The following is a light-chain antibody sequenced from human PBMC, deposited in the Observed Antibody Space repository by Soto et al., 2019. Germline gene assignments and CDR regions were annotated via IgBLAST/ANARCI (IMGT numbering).Light chain of an antibody. CDR2: AAS. V-gene: IGKV1-9*01. CDR3: QKINSYPLT. CDR1: QGISSY. Sequence: DIQLTQSPSFLSASVGDRVTITCRATQGISSYLAWYQQKPGKAPNLLIYAASSLQSGVPSRFSGSGSGTEFTLTISSLQPEDFETYYCQKINSYPLTFGQGTRLE. J-gene: IGKJ5*01.